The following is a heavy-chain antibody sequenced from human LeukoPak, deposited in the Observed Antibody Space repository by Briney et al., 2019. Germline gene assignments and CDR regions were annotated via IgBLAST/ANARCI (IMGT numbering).Heavy chain of an antibody. V-gene: IGHV3-23*01. CDR3: AKKRYEDGTSSPGYLDV. CDR1: GFTFTTFA. Sequence: GGSLRLSCAASGFTFTTFAMNWVRQAPGKGLEWVSVISGSGYTTHYADSVKGRFTISRDNFENMVYLQMNRLRAEDTAVYYCAKKRYEDGTSSPGYLDVWGQGTTVTVSS. CDR2: ISGSGYTT. D-gene: IGHD1-1*01. J-gene: IGHJ6*02.